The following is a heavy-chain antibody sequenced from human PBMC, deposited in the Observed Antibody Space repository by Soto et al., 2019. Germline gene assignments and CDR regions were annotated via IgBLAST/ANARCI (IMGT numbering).Heavy chain of an antibody. CDR2: VNPNSGGT. J-gene: IGHJ3*02. D-gene: IGHD2-15*01. V-gene: IGHV1-2*04. CDR1: GYTFTGYY. Sequence: ASVKVSCKASGYTFTGYYMHWVRQAPGQGLEWMGWVNPNSGGTNYAQKFQGWVTMTRDTSISTAYMELSRLRSDDTAVYYCARTSPTGVVVSVWVAFEMWGKGKMVTV. CDR3: ARTSPTGVVVSVWVAFEM.